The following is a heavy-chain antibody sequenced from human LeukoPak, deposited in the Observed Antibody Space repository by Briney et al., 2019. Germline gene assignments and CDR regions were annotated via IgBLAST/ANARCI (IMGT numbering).Heavy chain of an antibody. CDR3: ARVEHDSSGWNYQIDY. V-gene: IGHV4-4*07. J-gene: IGHJ4*02. D-gene: IGHD3-22*01. CDR2: IYTSGST. Sequence: PSETLSLTCTVSGGSIDSYHWSWIRHPAGRGLEWIGRIYTSGSTNYNPSLKSRVTMSVDTSKNQFSLKLSSVTAADTAVYYCARVEHDSSGWNYQIDYWGQGTLVTVSS. CDR1: GGSIDSYH.